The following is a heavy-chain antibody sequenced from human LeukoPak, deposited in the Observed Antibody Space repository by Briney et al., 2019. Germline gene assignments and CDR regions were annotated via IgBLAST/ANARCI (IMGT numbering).Heavy chain of an antibody. J-gene: IGHJ2*01. V-gene: IGHV1-8*03. CDR2: MNPNSGNT. D-gene: IGHD5-18*01. CDR3: ARSFRVVAAMVPETNYWYFDL. CDR1: GGTFSSYA. Sequence: VASVKVSCKASGGTFSSYAISWVRQAPGQGLEWMGWMNPNSGNTGYAQKFQGRVTITRNTSISTAYMELSSLRSEDTAVYYCARSFRVVAAMVPETNYWYFDLWGRGTLVTVSS.